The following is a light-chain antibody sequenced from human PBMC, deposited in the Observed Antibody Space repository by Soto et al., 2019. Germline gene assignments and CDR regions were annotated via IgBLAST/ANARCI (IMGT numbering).Light chain of an antibody. CDR1: ENIYGW. Sequence: DDQMTQSPSSVSASVGDRVTITCRASENIYGWLAWYQQRPGKAPDLLIYGASNLQGGVPSRFSGSGSETDFTLTISSLQPEDVATYYCQQAYRFPPTFGQGTKVEV. V-gene: IGKV1-12*01. J-gene: IGKJ1*01. CDR2: GAS. CDR3: QQAYRFPPT.